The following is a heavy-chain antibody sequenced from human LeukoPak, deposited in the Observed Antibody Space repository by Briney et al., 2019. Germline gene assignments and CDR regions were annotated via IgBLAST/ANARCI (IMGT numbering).Heavy chain of an antibody. Sequence: GGSLRLSCAASGFTFSSYWMSWVRQAPGKGLEWVANIKQDGSEKYYVDSVKGRLTISRDNAKNSLYLQMNSLRAEDTAVYYCAREVYDILTGYYYYDMDVWGKGTTVTVSS. J-gene: IGHJ6*03. V-gene: IGHV3-7*01. D-gene: IGHD3-9*01. CDR2: IKQDGSEK. CDR3: AREVYDILTGYYYYDMDV. CDR1: GFTFSSYW.